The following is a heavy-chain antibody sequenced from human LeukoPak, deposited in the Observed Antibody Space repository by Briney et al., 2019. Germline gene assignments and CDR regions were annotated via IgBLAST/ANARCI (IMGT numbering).Heavy chain of an antibody. CDR2: VRTKTNTYAT. Sequence: GGSLRLSCAASGFTFSGSSMHWVRQASGKGLEWVGRVRTKTNTYATAYAASVKGRFTISRDDSKNTAYLQMNSLKTEDTAVYYCTRAPYYYDSSGYYGTFDYWGQGTLVTVSS. D-gene: IGHD3-22*01. CDR1: GFTFSGSS. CDR3: TRAPYYYDSSGYYGTFDY. V-gene: IGHV3-73*01. J-gene: IGHJ4*02.